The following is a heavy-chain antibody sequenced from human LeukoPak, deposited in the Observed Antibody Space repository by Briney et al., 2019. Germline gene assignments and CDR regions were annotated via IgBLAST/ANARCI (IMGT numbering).Heavy chain of an antibody. CDR1: GFTFSSYS. CDR2: ISGSGGST. CDR3: VLYGDYESPDGFDI. D-gene: IGHD4-17*01. Sequence: SGGSLRLSCAASGFTFSSYSMNWVRQAPGKGLEWVSAISGSGGSTYYADSVKGRFTISRDNSKNTLYLQMNSLRAEDTAVYYCVLYGDYESPDGFDIWGQGTMVTVSS. V-gene: IGHV3-23*01. J-gene: IGHJ3*02.